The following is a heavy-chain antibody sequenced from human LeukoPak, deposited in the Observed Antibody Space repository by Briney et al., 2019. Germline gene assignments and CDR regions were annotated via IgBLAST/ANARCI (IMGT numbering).Heavy chain of an antibody. CDR3: SRISLPYCFAY. J-gene: IGHJ4*02. CDR2: IYSGGTT. Sequence: PGGSLRLSCAASGFTVSSNYMNWVRQAPGKGLEWVSVIYSGGTTYYAASVKGRFTISRDSSKITLYLQMNSLRAEDTAVYYCSRISLPYCFAYWGQGTLVTVSS. CDR1: GFTVSSNY. V-gene: IGHV3-53*01.